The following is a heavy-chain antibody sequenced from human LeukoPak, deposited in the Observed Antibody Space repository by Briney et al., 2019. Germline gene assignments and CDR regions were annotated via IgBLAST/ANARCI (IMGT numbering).Heavy chain of an antibody. D-gene: IGHD3-10*01. CDR3: AKDYPRPACLFGFGESYGMDV. J-gene: IGHJ6*02. CDR2: ISYDGSNK. CDR1: GFTFSCYG. V-gene: IGHV3-30*18. Sequence: GGSLRLSCAASGFTFSCYGMHGVRQAPGKGLEWVAVISYDGSNKYYADSVKGRFTISGDNSKNTLYLQMNSLRAEDTAVYYCAKDYPRPACLFGFGESYGMDVWGQGTTVTVSS.